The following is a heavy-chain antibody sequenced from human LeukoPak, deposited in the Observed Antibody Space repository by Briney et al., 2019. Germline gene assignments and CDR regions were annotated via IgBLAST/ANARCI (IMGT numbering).Heavy chain of an antibody. CDR3: ARHDITMRFDP. J-gene: IGHJ5*02. CDR2: IYNSGST. CDR1: GGSISSYY. Sequence: SETLSLTCTVSGGSISSYYWSWIRQPPGKGLEWIGYIYNSGSTNYNPSLKSRVTISVDTSKNQFSLKLSSVTAADTAVYYCARHDITMRFDPWGQGTLVTVSS. V-gene: IGHV4-59*08. D-gene: IGHD3-10*01.